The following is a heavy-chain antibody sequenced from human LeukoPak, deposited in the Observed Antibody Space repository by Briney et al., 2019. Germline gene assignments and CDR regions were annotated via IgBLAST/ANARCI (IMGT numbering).Heavy chain of an antibody. Sequence: SQTLSLTCTVSGGSISSGDYYWSWIRRPPGKGLEWIGYIYYSGSTYYNPSLKSRVTISVDTSKNQFSLKLSSVTAADTAVYYCARVTYPYYYYGMDVWGQGTTVTVSS. CDR1: GGSISSGDYY. J-gene: IGHJ6*02. D-gene: IGHD1-14*01. CDR2: IYYSGST. V-gene: IGHV4-30-4*01. CDR3: ARVTYPYYYYGMDV.